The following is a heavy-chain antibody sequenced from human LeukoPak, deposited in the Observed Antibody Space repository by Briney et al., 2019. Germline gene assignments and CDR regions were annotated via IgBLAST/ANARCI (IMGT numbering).Heavy chain of an antibody. J-gene: IGHJ4*02. V-gene: IGHV3-23*01. Sequence: GGSLRLSCAASGSTFSSYAMSWVRQAPGKGLEWVSAISGSGGSTYYADSVKGRFTISRDNSKNTLYLQMNSLRAEDTAVYYCAKDAWSGWYGYYFDYWGQGTLVTVSS. CDR1: GSTFSSYA. CDR3: AKDAWSGWYGYYFDY. D-gene: IGHD6-19*01. CDR2: ISGSGGST.